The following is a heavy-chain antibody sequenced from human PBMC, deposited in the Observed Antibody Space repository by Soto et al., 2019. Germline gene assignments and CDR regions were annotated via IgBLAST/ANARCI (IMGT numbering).Heavy chain of an antibody. CDR1: GYTFTGYY. V-gene: IGHV1-2*04. CDR2: INPNSGGT. Sequence: ASVKVSCKASGYTFTGYYMHWVRQAPGQGLEWMGWINPNSGGTNYAQKFQGWVTMTRDTSISTAYMELRSLRSDDTAVYYCARRYEWYYFDYWGQGTLVTVSS. CDR3: ARRYEWYYFDY. J-gene: IGHJ4*02. D-gene: IGHD3-3*01.